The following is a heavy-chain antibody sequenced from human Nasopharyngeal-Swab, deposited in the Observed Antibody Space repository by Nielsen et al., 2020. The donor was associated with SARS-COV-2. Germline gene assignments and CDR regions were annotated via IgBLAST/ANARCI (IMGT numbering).Heavy chain of an antibody. J-gene: IGHJ6*02. V-gene: IGHV3-48*04. CDR3: ARDRATPSPGNYYYGMDV. Sequence: GESLKISCSASGFTFSSYSMNWVRQAPGKGLEWVSYISSSSSTIYYADSVKGRFTISRDNAKNSLYLQMNSLRAKDTAVYYCARDRATPSPGNYYYGMDVWGQGTTVTVSS. CDR1: GFTFSSYS. CDR2: ISSSSSTI.